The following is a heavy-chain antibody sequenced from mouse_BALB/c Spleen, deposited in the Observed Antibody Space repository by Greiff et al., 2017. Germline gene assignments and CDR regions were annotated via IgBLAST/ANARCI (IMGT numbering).Heavy chain of an antibody. CDR3: VYYGSIYRAMDY. V-gene: IGHV1-9*01. Sequence: QVQLQQSGAELMKPGASVKISCKATGYTFSSYWIEWVKQRPGHGLEWIGEILPGSGSTNYNEKFKGTATFTADTSSYTAYSQLSSLTSEDSAVYYCVYYGSIYRAMDYWGQGTSVTVSS. D-gene: IGHD1-1*01. CDR1: GYTFSSYW. CDR2: ILPGSGST. J-gene: IGHJ4*01.